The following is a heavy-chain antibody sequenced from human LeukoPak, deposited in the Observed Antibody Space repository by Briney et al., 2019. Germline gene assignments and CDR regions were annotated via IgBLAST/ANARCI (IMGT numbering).Heavy chain of an antibody. V-gene: IGHV3-66*01. CDR1: GFTVSSNF. CDR2: IYTGGTT. Sequence: PGGSLRLSCEAAGFTVSSNFMSWVRQAPGKGLEWVSVIYTGGTTYYADSVKGRFTISRDNSKNTLYLQMNNLRAEDTAVYYCARDQYGSGSYFLDYWGQGTLVTVSS. D-gene: IGHD3-10*01. J-gene: IGHJ4*02. CDR3: ARDQYGSGSYFLDY.